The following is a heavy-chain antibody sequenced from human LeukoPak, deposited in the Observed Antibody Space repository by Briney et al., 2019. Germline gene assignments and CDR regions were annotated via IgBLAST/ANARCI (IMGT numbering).Heavy chain of an antibody. CDR3: AREMAERYYDILTGYYTRDAFDI. CDR2: IYTSGST. CDR1: GGSISSYY. V-gene: IGHV4-4*07. J-gene: IGHJ3*02. Sequence: PSETLSLTCTVSGGSISSYYWSWIRQPAGKGLEWIGRIYTSGSTNYNPSLKSRVTISVDTSKNQFSLKLSSVTAADTAVYYCAREMAERYYDILTGYYTRDAFDIWGQGTMVTVSS. D-gene: IGHD3-9*01.